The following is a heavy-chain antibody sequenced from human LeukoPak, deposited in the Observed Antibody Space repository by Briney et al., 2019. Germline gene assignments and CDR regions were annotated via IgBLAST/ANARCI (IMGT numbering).Heavy chain of an antibody. V-gene: IGHV1-18*01. CDR2: ISAYNGNT. CDR3: ARGSRPNYYDSSGPYDY. Sequence: ASVKVSCKASGYTFTSYGISWVRQAPGQGLEWMGWISAYNGNTNYAQNLQGRVTMTTDTSTSTAYMELRSLRSDDTAVYYCARGSRPNYYDSSGPYDYWGQGTLVTVSS. J-gene: IGHJ4*02. D-gene: IGHD3-22*01. CDR1: GYTFTSYG.